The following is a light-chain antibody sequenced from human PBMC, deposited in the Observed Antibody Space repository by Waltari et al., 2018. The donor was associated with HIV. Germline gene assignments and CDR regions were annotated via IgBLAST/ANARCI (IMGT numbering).Light chain of an antibody. CDR3: MQALQTPLT. Sequence: DIVMTQSPLSLPVTPGEPASISCRSSQSLLHSNGYNYLDWYLQNPGQSPQLLIYLGSNLASGVPDRFSGSGSGTDFTLKISRVEAEDVGVYYCMQALQTPLTFGGGTKVESK. CDR2: LGS. J-gene: IGKJ4*01. V-gene: IGKV2-28*01. CDR1: QSLLHSNGYNY.